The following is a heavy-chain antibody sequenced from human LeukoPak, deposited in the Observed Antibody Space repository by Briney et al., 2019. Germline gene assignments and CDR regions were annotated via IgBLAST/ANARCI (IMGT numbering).Heavy chain of an antibody. Sequence: GGSLRLSCAASGFTFSSFTMNWVRQAPGKGLEWVSSISSSSTYIYYTDSVKGRFTISRDNAKNSLFLQMNSLRAEDTAVYYCTRDNGEGAAAYWGQGTLVTVSS. J-gene: IGHJ4*02. CDR3: TRDNGEGAAAY. CDR1: GFTFSSFT. D-gene: IGHD6-13*01. V-gene: IGHV3-21*01. CDR2: ISSSSTYI.